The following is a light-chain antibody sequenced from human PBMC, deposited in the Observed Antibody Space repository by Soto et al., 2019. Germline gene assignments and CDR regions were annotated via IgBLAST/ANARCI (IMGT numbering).Light chain of an antibody. Sequence: EIVLTQSPGTLSLSPGERATLSCRASQSVSSSYLAWYQQKPGQAPRLLIYGASNRATGIPARFSGSGSGTEFTLTINSLEPDDFAVYYCQQYGSSGTFGQGTKVDIK. V-gene: IGKV3-20*01. CDR2: GAS. CDR3: QQYGSSGT. J-gene: IGKJ1*01. CDR1: QSVSSSY.